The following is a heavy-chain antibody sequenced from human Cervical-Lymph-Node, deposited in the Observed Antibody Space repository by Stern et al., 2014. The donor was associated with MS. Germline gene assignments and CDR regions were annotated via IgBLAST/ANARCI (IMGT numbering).Heavy chain of an antibody. V-gene: IGHV1-18*01. CDR1: GYTFTSYG. J-gene: IGHJ6*02. D-gene: IGHD3-10*01. CDR2: ISAYNGNT. CDR3: ARRYYGSGSPSYYYYGMDV. Sequence: VHLVESGAEVKKPGASVKVSCKASGYTFTSYGISWVRQAPGQGLEWMGWISAYNGNTNYAQKLQGRVTMTTDTSTSTAYMELRSLRSDDTAVYYCARRYYGSGSPSYYYYGMDVWGQGTTVTVSS.